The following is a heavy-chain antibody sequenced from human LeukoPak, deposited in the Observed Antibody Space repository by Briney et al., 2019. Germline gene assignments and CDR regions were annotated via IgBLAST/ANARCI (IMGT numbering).Heavy chain of an antibody. D-gene: IGHD5-18*01. CDR1: GFTFSSYA. V-gene: IGHV3-30*04. CDR2: ISYDGSNK. CDR3: ARAKDPHVDTAMAPDY. J-gene: IGHJ4*02. Sequence: GGSLRLSCAASGFTFSSYAMHWVRQAPGKGLEWVAVISYDGSNKYYADSVKGRFTISRDNSKNTPYLQMNSLRAEDTAVYYCARAKDPHVDTAMAPDYWGQGTLVTVSS.